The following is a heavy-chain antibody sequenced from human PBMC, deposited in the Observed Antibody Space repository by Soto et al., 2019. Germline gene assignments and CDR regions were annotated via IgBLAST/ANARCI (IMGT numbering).Heavy chain of an antibody. Sequence: VSVNVSSKAPVYTLNGSYMHWGRQAPRQRLEWMGWINPNSGGTNYAQKFQGRVTITRDTSISTAYMELSRLRSDDTAVYYCARARLHAGSALCYSYYYVREXPGQATTVPVS. CDR3: ARARLHAGSALCYSYYYVREX. J-gene: IGHJ6*02. V-gene: IGHV1-2*02. CDR2: INPNSGGT. CDR1: VYTLNGSY. D-gene: IGHD3-10*01.